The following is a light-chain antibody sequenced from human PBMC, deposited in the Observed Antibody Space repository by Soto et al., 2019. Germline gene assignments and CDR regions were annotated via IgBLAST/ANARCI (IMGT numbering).Light chain of an antibody. CDR2: DAS. J-gene: IGKJ1*01. CDR1: QSVSSY. V-gene: IGKV3-11*01. Sequence: EIVLTQSPATLSLSPGERATLSCRASQSVSSYLAWYQQKPGQAPRLLIYDASNRATGIPARFSGSGSGTDFTLTISRLEPEDFAMYYCQVYNSSPWTFGQGTKVDIK. CDR3: QVYNSSPWT.